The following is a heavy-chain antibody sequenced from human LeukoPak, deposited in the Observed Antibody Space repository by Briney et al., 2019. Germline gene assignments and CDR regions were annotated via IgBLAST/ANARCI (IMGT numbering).Heavy chain of an antibody. V-gene: IGHV4-31*03. J-gene: IGHJ5*02. Sequence: SRTLSLTCTVSGGSISSGGYYWSWIGQHPGKGLEWIGYIYYSGSTYYNPSLKSRVTISVDTSKNQFSLKLSSVTAADTAVYYCGRMDYTNWFDPWGQGTLVTVSS. CDR2: IYYSGST. CDR3: GRMDYTNWFDP. CDR1: GGSISSGGYY. D-gene: IGHD4-11*01.